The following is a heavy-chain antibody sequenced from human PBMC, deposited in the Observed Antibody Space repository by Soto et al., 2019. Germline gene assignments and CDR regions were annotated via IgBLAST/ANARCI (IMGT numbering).Heavy chain of an antibody. CDR2: IVVGSGNT. CDR3: AAFRFRYCSGGSCYDYYYYYGMDV. V-gene: IGHV1-58*01. CDR1: GFTFTSSA. Sequence: SVKVSCKASGFTFTSSAVQWVRQARGQRLEWIGWIVVGSGNTNYAQKFQERVTITRDMSTSTAYMELSSLRSEDTAVYYCAAFRFRYCSGGSCYDYYYYYGMDVWGQGTTVTVPS. J-gene: IGHJ6*02. D-gene: IGHD2-15*01.